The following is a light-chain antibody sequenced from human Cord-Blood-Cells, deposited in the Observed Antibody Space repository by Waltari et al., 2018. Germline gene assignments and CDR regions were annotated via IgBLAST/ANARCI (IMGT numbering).Light chain of an antibody. CDR1: SSDVGGYNY. CDR2: DVS. J-gene: IGLJ3*02. Sequence: QSALTQPRSVSGSPGQSVTISCTGTSSDVGGYNYVSWYQQHPGKAPKLLSYDVSKRTSGVPERFAGSKTGNTASLTIDGLEAEDEADYYCCSYAGSYTWVFGGGTKLTVL. CDR3: CSYAGSYTWV. V-gene: IGLV2-11*01.